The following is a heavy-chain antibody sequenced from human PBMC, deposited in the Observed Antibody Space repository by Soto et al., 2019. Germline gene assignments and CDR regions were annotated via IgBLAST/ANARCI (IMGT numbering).Heavy chain of an antibody. CDR3: AKDGHEGPGEYFQH. J-gene: IGHJ1*01. CDR2: ISYDGSNK. Sequence: QPWGSLRLSGAASGFTFSSYGMHWVRQGPGKGLEWVAVISYDGSNKYYADSVKGRFTISRDNSKNTLYLQMNSLRAEDTAVYYCAKDGHEGPGEYFQHWGQGTLVTVSS. CDR1: GFTFSSYG. V-gene: IGHV3-30*18.